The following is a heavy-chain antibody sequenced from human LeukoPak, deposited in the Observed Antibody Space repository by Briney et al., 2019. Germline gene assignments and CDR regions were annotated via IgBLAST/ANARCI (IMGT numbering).Heavy chain of an antibody. CDR1: GYTFTSYG. CDR3: ARDPELEHYQAY. D-gene: IGHD1-26*01. CDR2: IGAFNGNT. Sequence: ASVKVSCKASGYTFTSYGISWVRQAPGQGLEWMGWIGAFNGNTNYAQKLQGRVTMTTDTSTSTAYMELRSLRSDDTAVYYCARDPELEHYQAYWGQGTLVTVSS. J-gene: IGHJ4*02. V-gene: IGHV1-18*01.